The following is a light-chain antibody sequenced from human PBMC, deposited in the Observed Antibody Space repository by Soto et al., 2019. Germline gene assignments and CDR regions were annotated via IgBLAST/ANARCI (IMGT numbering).Light chain of an antibody. Sequence: IQMTQSPSSLSASVGDRVTITCRASQGISRYLNWYQQKPGKAPKLLIYAASSLQSGVPSRFSGSGSGTDFTLTISSLQPEDFATYYCQQSYSTPPATFGQGTKVEIK. CDR1: QGISRY. CDR2: AAS. CDR3: QQSYSTPPAT. J-gene: IGKJ1*01. V-gene: IGKV1-39*01.